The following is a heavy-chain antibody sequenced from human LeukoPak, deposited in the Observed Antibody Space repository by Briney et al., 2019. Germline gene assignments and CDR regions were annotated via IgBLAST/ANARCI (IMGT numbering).Heavy chain of an antibody. CDR3: ARDLLEGGDAFDI. CDR1: GFTFSSYS. Sequence: GGSLRLSCAASGFTFSSYSMNWVRQAPGKGLEWVSSISSSSSYIYYADSVKGRFTISRDNAKNSLYLQMNSLRAEDTAVYYCARDLLEGGDAFDIWGQGTMVTVSS. V-gene: IGHV3-21*01. CDR2: ISSSSSYI. D-gene: IGHD3-3*01. J-gene: IGHJ3*02.